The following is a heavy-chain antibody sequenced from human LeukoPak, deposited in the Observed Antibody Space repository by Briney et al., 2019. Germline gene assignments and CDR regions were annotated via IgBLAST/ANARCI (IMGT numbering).Heavy chain of an antibody. V-gene: IGHV1-2*02. J-gene: IGHJ5*02. CDR3: ARDRGYYCSSTSCIWFDP. D-gene: IGHD2-2*01. Sequence: GASVKVSCKASGYTFTGYYMHWVRQAPGQGLEWMGWINPNSGGTNYAQKFQGRVTMTRDTSISTAYMELSRLRSDDTAVYYCARDRGYYCSSTSCIWFDPWGQGTLVTVSS. CDR2: INPNSGGT. CDR1: GYTFTGYY.